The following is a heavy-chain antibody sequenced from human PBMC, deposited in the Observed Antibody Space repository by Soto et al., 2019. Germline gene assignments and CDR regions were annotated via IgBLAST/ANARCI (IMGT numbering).Heavy chain of an antibody. CDR2: IYYSGST. J-gene: IGHJ4*02. D-gene: IGHD1-26*01. CDR3: ATRYGGNFAY. Sequence: ETLSLTCTVSGGSVSSSGNYWGWIRQPPGKGLEWIGSIYYSGSTYYNPSLKSRVTTSVDTSKNQFSLKLTSVTAADTAVYYCATRYGGNFAYWGQGTLVTVSS. CDR1: GGSVSSSGNY. V-gene: IGHV4-39*07.